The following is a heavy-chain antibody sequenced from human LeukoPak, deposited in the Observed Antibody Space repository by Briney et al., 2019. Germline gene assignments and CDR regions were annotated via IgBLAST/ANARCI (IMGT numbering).Heavy chain of an antibody. CDR1: GFTFSSYE. Sequence: GSLRLSCAASGFTFSSYEMNWIRQPPGKGLEWIGSIYYSGSTYYNPSLKSRVTISVDTSKNQFSLKLSSVTAADTAVYYCARDQEGWGQGTLVTVSS. CDR3: ARDQEG. J-gene: IGHJ4*02. CDR2: IYYSGST. V-gene: IGHV4-39*07.